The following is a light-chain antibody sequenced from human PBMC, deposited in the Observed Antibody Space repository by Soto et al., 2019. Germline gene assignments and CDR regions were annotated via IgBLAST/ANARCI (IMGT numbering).Light chain of an antibody. CDR2: DVS. CDR3: SSYTSSSTYVI. CDR1: SSDVGGYNY. Sequence: QSALTQPASVSGSPGQSITISCTGTSSDVGGYNYVSWYQQHPGKAPKLMIYDVSNRRSGVSNRFSGSKSGNTASLPISGLQAEDEADYYCSSYTSSSTYVIFGGGTKLTVL. J-gene: IGLJ2*01. V-gene: IGLV2-14*01.